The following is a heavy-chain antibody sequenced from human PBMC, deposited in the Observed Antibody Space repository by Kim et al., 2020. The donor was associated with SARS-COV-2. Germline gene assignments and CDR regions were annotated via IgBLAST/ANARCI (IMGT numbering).Heavy chain of an antibody. CDR3: ARLHQLVTIDY. Sequence: FSHPSLKSRVTISVDTSKSLFSLTLTSVTAADTAVYYCARLHQLVTIDYWGQGTLVTVSS. J-gene: IGHJ4*02. V-gene: IGHV4-39*01. D-gene: IGHD6-13*01.